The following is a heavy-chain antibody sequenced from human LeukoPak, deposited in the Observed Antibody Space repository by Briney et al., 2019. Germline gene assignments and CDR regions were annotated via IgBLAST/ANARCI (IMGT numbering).Heavy chain of an antibody. J-gene: IGHJ4*02. CDR2: VSYDETNK. D-gene: IGHD3-10*01. V-gene: IGHV3-30*10. Sequence: PGRSLRLSCVPSGFTFRGYAVHWVCQAPGRGLEWVAVVSYDETNKYYTDSVKGRFTISRDNSKNTVYLQMTNLRAEDTALYYCGRDRSLSSFGELFLWGQGTLVTVSS. CDR1: GFTFRGYA. CDR3: GRDRSLSSFGELFL.